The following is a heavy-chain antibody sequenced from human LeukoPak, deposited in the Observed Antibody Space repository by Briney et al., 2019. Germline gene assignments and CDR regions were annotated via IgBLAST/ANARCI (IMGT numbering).Heavy chain of an antibody. CDR2: IYSGGST. J-gene: IGHJ6*03. Sequence: GGSLRLSCAASGFTVSSNYMSWVRQAPGKGLEWVSVIYSGGSTYYADSVKGRFTISRDNSKNTLYLQMNSLRAEDTAVYYCARGPVAGTVWHYYYYYYMDVWGKGTTVTVSS. D-gene: IGHD6-13*01. CDR1: GFTVSSNY. CDR3: ARGPVAGTVWHYYYYYYMDV. V-gene: IGHV3-53*01.